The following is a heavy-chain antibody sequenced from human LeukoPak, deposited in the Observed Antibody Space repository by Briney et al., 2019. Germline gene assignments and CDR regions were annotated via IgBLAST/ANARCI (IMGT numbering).Heavy chain of an antibody. CDR1: GFTFSQYS. CDR3: ARDRSRNYSCDY. Sequence: PGGSLRLSCAASGFTFSQYSMHWVRQGPVKGLESMAVVSHDGTQTYYAGSVKGRFTISRDNSKNTLFLQMNSLRAEDTAVYYCARDRSRNYSCDYWGQGTLVSVSS. J-gene: IGHJ4*02. CDR2: VSHDGTQT. V-gene: IGHV3-30-3*01. D-gene: IGHD2-2*01.